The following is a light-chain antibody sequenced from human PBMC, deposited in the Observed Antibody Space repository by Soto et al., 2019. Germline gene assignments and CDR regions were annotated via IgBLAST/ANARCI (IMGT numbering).Light chain of an antibody. V-gene: IGLV2-11*01. CDR1: SSDVGTYDF. Sequence: QSALTQPRSVSGSPGQSVTISCTGTSSDVGTYDFVSWYQQHPGKAPRLMIFDVSERPSGVPDRFSGSKSGNTASLTISGLQAEDEANYYCCLYAATFEVFGPAPKVTVL. CDR2: DVS. CDR3: CLYAATFEV. J-gene: IGLJ1*01.